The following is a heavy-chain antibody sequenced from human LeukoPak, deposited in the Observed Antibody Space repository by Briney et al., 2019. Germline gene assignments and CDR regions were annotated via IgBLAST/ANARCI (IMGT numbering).Heavy chain of an antibody. CDR2: INPNSGGT. CDR3: ARVTVVVTATYTFDY. Sequence: ASVKVSCKASGYTFTGYYMHWVRQAPGQGLEWMGWINPNSGGTNYAQKFQGRVTMTRDTSISTAYMELSRPRSDDTAVYYCARVTVVVTATYTFDYWGQGTLVTVSS. CDR1: GYTFTGYY. V-gene: IGHV1-2*02. J-gene: IGHJ4*02. D-gene: IGHD2-21*02.